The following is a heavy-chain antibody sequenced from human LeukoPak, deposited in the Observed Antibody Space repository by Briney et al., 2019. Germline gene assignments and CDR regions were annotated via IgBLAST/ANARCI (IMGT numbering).Heavy chain of an antibody. CDR3: ARALRLYSNVLNYSYYYMDV. CDR2: IYYSGST. CDR1: GGSISSSSYY. V-gene: IGHV4-39*07. J-gene: IGHJ6*03. Sequence: KSAETLSLTCTVSGGSISSSSYYWGWIRQPPGKGLEWIRSIYYSGSTYYNPALKSRVTISVDTSKNQFSLKLSSVTAADTAVYYWARALRLYSNVLNYSYYYMDVWGKGTTVTVSS. D-gene: IGHD4-11*01.